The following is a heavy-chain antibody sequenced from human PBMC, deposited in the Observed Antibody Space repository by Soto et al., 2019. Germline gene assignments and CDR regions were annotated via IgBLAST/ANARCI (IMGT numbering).Heavy chain of an antibody. J-gene: IGHJ1*01. CDR3: AMVPRDFCGRECSSAN. CDR2: ISYDGTNK. D-gene: IGHD2-21*01. CDR1: GFIFGSYG. V-gene: IGHV3-30*13. Sequence: QVQLVESGGGVVQPGRSLRLSCTASGFIFGSYGMHWVRQAPGKGLEWVALISYDGTNKYYPDSVTGRFTISRDNPRNRLYLEMHSLSAEDTAIYYCAMVPRDFCGRECSSANWGQGTQVTVSA.